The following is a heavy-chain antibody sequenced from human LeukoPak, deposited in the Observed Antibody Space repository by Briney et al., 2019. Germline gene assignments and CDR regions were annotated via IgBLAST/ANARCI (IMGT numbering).Heavy chain of an antibody. CDR3: ARDEYYYDSSGYYGSYYYYMDV. CDR1: GGSISSYY. D-gene: IGHD3-22*01. V-gene: IGHV4-4*07. J-gene: IGHJ6*03. Sequence: SETLSLTCTVSGGSISSYYWSWIRQPAGKGLEWIGRIYTSGSTNYNPSLKSRVTMSVDTSKNQFSLKLSSVTAADTAVYYCARDEYYYDSSGYYGSYYYYMDVWGKGTTVTVSS. CDR2: IYTSGST.